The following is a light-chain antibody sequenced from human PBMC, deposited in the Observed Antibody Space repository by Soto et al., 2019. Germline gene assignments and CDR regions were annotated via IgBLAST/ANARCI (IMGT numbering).Light chain of an antibody. CDR3: QQYGSSPST. V-gene: IGKV3-20*01. J-gene: IGKJ1*01. CDR2: GAS. Sequence: ILLTQSPCTLSLSPGERATLSCRASQSVSSSYLAWYQQKPGQAPRLLIYGASSRATGIPDRFSGSGSGTDFTLTISRLEPEDFAVYYCQQYGSSPSTFGQGTKVDIK. CDR1: QSVSSSY.